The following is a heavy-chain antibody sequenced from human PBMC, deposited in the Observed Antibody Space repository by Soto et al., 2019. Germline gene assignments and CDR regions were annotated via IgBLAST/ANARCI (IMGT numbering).Heavy chain of an antibody. D-gene: IGHD6-19*01. CDR2: IYPDDFDT. Sequence: EVQLVQSGAEVKKPGESLKISCKASGYGFPTYWIAWVRQMPGRGLEWIGIIYPDDFDTRYGPSFQGRVTISVDKSIDTAYLQWSSLKASDTAMYYCARMSRGESSSLYYWGQGTRVTVS. CDR1: GYGFPTYW. V-gene: IGHV5-51*01. CDR3: ARMSRGESSSLYY. J-gene: IGHJ4*02.